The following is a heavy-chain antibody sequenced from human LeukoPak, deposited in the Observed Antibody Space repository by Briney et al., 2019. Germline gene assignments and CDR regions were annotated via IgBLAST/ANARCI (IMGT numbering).Heavy chain of an antibody. V-gene: IGHV4-31*03. Sequence: PSETLSLTCTVSGGSISSGGYYWSWIRQHPGKGLEWIGYIYYSGSTYYNPSLKSRVTISVDTSKNQFSLRLSSVTAADTAVYYCARAGGFFSPFGYWGQGTLVTVSS. CDR1: GGSISSGGYY. CDR3: ARAGGFFSPFGY. J-gene: IGHJ4*02. CDR2: IYYSGST. D-gene: IGHD3-3*01.